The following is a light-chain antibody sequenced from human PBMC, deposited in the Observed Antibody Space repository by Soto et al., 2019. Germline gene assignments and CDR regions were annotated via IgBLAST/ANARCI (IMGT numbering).Light chain of an antibody. CDR1: QTIDNT. Sequence: EIVMTQSPATLSLSPGERATLSCRASQTIDNTLAWYQRQPGQAPRLLIYDASTSATGVPARFSGSGSGTDFTLTISSLQSEDFAVYYCQHYSYWPYTFGQGTKVDMK. J-gene: IGKJ2*01. CDR2: DAS. V-gene: IGKV3-15*01. CDR3: QHYSYWPYT.